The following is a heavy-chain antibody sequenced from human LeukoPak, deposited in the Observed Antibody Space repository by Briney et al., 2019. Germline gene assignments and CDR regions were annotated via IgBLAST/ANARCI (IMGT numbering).Heavy chain of an antibody. D-gene: IGHD5-18*01. J-gene: IGHJ5*02. CDR3: ARDHPDTAMDL. CDR2: ISSSSSYI. Sequence: PGGSLRLSCASSGFTVNSNYMTWVRQAPGKGLEWVSSISSSSSYIYYADSVKGRFTISRDNAKNSLYLQMNSLRAEDTAVYYCARDHPDTAMDLWGQGTLVTVSS. V-gene: IGHV3-21*01. CDR1: GFTVNSNY.